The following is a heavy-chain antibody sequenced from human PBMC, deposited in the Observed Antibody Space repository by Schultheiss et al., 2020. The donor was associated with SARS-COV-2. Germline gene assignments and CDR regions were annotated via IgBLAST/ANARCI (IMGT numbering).Heavy chain of an antibody. J-gene: IGHJ5*02. CDR3: AKGMTTVPTYNWFDP. V-gene: IGHV3-21*04. Sequence: GGSLRLSCAASGFTFSSYAMHWVRQAPGKGLEWVSAISSSSSYIYYADSVKGRFTISRDNAKNSLYLQMNSLRAEDTALYYCAKGMTTVPTYNWFDPWGQGTLVTVSS. D-gene: IGHD4-17*01. CDR1: GFTFSSYA. CDR2: ISSSSSYI.